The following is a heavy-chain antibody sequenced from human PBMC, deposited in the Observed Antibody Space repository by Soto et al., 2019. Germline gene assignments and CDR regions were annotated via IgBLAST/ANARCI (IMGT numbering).Heavy chain of an antibody. D-gene: IGHD2-21*02. CDR2: IYYSGST. V-gene: IGHV4-31*03. Sequence: SETLSLTCTVSGGSISSGGYYWSWIRQHPGKGLEWIGYIYYSGSTYYNPSLKSRVTISVDTSKNQFSLKLSSVTAADTAVYYCARDRRRGDYYFDYWGQGTLVTVSS. CDR1: GGSISSGGYY. J-gene: IGHJ4*02. CDR3: ARDRRRGDYYFDY.